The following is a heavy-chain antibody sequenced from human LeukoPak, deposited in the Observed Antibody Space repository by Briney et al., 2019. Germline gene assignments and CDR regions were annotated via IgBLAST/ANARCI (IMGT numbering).Heavy chain of an antibody. Sequence: GGSLRLSCAASGFTFSSYGMHWVRQAPGKGLEWVAVTSYDGSNKYYADSLKGRFTISRDNSKNTLYLQMNSLRAEDTAVYYCAKHHCSSISCHGRSSGNFDYWGQGTLVTVSS. J-gene: IGHJ4*02. D-gene: IGHD2-2*01. V-gene: IGHV3-30*18. CDR3: AKHHCSSISCHGRSSGNFDY. CDR2: TSYDGSNK. CDR1: GFTFSSYG.